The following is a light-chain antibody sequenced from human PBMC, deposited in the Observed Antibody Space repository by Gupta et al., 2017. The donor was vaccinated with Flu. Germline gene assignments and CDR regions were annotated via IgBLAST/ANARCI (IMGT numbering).Light chain of an antibody. CDR1: SSDVGGYNY. Sequence: ITISSTGTSSDVGGYNYVYWYHQHPGKAHNLIIYGVTKRPAGVSDRFSGSKSGNTASLTISGLQAEDEADYYCHAYTSSTNYVFAPGTKVTVL. CDR3: HAYTSSTNYV. CDR2: GVT. J-gene: IGLJ1*01. V-gene: IGLV2-14*01.